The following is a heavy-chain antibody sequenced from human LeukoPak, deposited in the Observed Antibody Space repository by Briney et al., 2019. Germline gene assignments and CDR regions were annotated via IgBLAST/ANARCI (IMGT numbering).Heavy chain of an antibody. CDR3: ARMVYYYDSSGYNYCFHY. Sequence: GGSLRLSCAASGFTVSSNYMSWVRQAPGKGLEWVLVIYSSGNTYYADSVKGRFTISRDNSKNTLSLQMNGLRAEDTAVYYCARMVYYYDSSGYNYCFHYWGQGTLVTVSS. V-gene: IGHV3-66*01. D-gene: IGHD3-22*01. CDR2: IYSSGNT. CDR1: GFTVSSNY. J-gene: IGHJ4*02.